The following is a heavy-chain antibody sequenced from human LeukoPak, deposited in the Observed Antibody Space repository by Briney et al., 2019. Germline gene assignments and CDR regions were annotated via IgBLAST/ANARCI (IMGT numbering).Heavy chain of an antibody. D-gene: IGHD3-10*01. CDR3: ARSDYGSDNWFDP. CDR2: INHSGTT. CDR1: GGSFSGYY. J-gene: IGHJ5*02. Sequence: KPSETLSLTCAVYGGSFSGYYWSWIRQPPGKGLEWIGEINHSGTTNYNPSLKSRVTISVDTSKNQFSLKLSSVTAADTAVYYCARSDYGSDNWFDPWGQGTLVTVSS. V-gene: IGHV4-34*01.